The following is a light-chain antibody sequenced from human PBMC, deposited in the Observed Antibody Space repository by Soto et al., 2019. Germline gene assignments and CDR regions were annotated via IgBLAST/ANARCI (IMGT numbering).Light chain of an antibody. V-gene: IGKV3-15*01. CDR2: GAS. J-gene: IGKJ4*01. Sequence: ELVLTQSPGTLSLSPREGATLSCRASQSINSWYLAWYQQTPGRAPRLLIYGASTRATGIPARFSGSGSGTEFTLTISSLQSEDFAVYYCQQYNNWPPLTFGGGTKVDIK. CDR1: QSINSWY. CDR3: QQYNNWPPLT.